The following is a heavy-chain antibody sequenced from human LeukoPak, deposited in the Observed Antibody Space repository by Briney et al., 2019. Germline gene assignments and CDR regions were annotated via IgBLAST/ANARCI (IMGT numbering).Heavy chain of an antibody. V-gene: IGHV1-2*02. J-gene: IGHJ4*02. Sequence: ASVKVSCKASGYTFTGYYMHWVRQAPGQGHEWMGWINPNSGGTNYAQKFQGRVTMTRDTSISTAYMELSRLRSDDTAVYYCARGYRIAARSAFSSWGQGTLVTVSS. CDR3: ARGYRIAARSAFSS. D-gene: IGHD6-6*01. CDR1: GYTFTGYY. CDR2: INPNSGGT.